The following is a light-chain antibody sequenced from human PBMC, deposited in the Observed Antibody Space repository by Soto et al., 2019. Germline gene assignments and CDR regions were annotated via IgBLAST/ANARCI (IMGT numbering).Light chain of an antibody. CDR2: WAS. CDR1: RTISYTSINKTY. V-gene: IGKV4-1*01. Sequence: DIVMTQSPDSLAVSLGERATSSCKSIRTISYTSINKTYLAWYQQRPGQPPKLLIYWASIRGSGVPDRLSGSGFGTDFTLTISSLQTEDVEVYYCQQYFSDPLTFGGGTKVDIK. J-gene: IGKJ4*01. CDR3: QQYFSDPLT.